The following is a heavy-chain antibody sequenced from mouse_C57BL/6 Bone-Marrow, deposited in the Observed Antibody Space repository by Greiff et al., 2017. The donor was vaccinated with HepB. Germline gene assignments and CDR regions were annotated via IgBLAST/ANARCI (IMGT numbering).Heavy chain of an antibody. CDR2: ISYDGSN. V-gene: IGHV3-6*01. Sequence: VQLKESGPGLVKPSQSLSLTCSVTGYSITSGYYWNWIRQFPGNKLEWMGYISYDGSNNYNPSLKNRISITRDTSKNQFFLKLNSVTTEDTATYYCARAGYYYYGSSSWFAYWGQGPLVTVSA. D-gene: IGHD1-1*01. J-gene: IGHJ3*01. CDR3: ARAGYYYYGSSSWFAY. CDR1: GYSITSGYY.